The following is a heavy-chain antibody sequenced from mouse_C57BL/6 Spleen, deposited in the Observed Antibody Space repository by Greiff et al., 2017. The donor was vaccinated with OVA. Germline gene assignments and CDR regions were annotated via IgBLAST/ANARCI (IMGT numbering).Heavy chain of an antibody. Sequence: VHLVESGAELVRPGPSVKVSCKASGYAFTNYLIEWVKQRPGQGLEWIGVINPGSGGTNYNEKFKGKATLTADKSSSTAYMQLSSLTSEDSAVYFCARRKATASGNYFDYWGQGTTLTVSS. CDR2: INPGSGGT. J-gene: IGHJ2*01. V-gene: IGHV1-54*01. CDR1: GYAFTNYL. CDR3: ARRKATASGNYFDY. D-gene: IGHD1-2*01.